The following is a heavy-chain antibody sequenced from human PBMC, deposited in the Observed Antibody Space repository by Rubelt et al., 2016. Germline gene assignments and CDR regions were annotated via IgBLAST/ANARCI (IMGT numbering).Heavy chain of an antibody. CDR2: INPNSGGT. D-gene: IGHD4-17*01. J-gene: IGHJ4*02. V-gene: IGHV1-2*02. CDR3: ARGGPGIALHYGDYVLTFDY. Sequence: QVQLVQSGAGVKKPGASVKVSCKASGYTFTGYYMHWVRQAPGQGLEWMGWINPNSGGTNYAQKFQGRVTMTRDTSISTAYMELSRLGSDDTAVYYCARGGPGIALHYGDYVLTFDYWGQGTLVTVSS. CDR1: GYTFTGYY.